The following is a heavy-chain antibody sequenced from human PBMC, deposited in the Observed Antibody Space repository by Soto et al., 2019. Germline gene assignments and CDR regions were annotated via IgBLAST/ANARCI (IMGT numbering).Heavy chain of an antibody. CDR2: ISSNGGSK. D-gene: IGHD5-12*01. J-gene: IGHJ4*02. V-gene: IGHV3-64*01. Sequence: EVQLVESGGGLVQPGGSLRLSCAASGFTFSSYAMHWVRQAPGKGLEYVSDISSNGGSKYYANAVKGIFTISRDNSKNTLYLEMGSLRAEDMAVYYCARRGYSGYEIDYWGQGTLVTVSS. CDR3: ARRGYSGYEIDY. CDR1: GFTFSSYA.